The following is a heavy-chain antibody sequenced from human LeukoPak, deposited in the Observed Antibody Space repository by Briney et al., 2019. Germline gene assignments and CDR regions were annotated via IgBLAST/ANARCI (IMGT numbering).Heavy chain of an antibody. CDR2: IYSGGST. CDR3: ARSRPYDYVWGSYRQYYFDH. Sequence: GGSLRLSCAASGFTVSSNYMSWVRQAPGKGLEWVSVIYSGGSTYYADSVKGRFTISRHNSKNTLYLQMNSLRAEDTAVYYCARSRPYDYVWGSYRQYYFDHWGQGTLVTVSS. CDR1: GFTVSSNY. D-gene: IGHD3-16*02. V-gene: IGHV3-53*04. J-gene: IGHJ4*02.